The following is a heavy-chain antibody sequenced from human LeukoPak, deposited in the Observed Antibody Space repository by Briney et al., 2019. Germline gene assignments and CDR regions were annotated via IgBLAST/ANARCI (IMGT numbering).Heavy chain of an antibody. CDR1: GFTFSSYA. CDR2: ISDNGGST. J-gene: IGHJ3*02. CDR3: AKVVVVTAILHAFDI. D-gene: IGHD2-21*02. V-gene: IGHV3-23*01. Sequence: PGGSLRLSCAASGFTFSSYAMSWVRQAPGKGLEWVSAISDNGGSTYYADSVKGRFTISRDNSKNTLYLQMNRLRAEDTAVYYCAKVVVVTAILHAFDIWGQGTMVTVSS.